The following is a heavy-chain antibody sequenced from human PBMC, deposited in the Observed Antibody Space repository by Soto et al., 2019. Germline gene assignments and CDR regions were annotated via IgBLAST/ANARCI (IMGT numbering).Heavy chain of an antibody. D-gene: IGHD3-10*01. J-gene: IGHJ4*02. Sequence: SETLSLTCAFYGGSFSGYYWSWVRQPAGKGLDWIGEINHSGSTNYNPSLKSRVTISVDTSKNQVSLKLSSVTAADTAVYYCARKKYYYGSGSYFGGYFDYWGQGTLVTVSS. CDR2: INHSGST. CDR3: ARKKYYYGSGSYFGGYFDY. CDR1: GGSFSGYY. V-gene: IGHV4-34*01.